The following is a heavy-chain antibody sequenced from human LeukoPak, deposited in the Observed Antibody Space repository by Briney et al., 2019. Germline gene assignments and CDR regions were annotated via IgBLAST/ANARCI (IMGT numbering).Heavy chain of an antibody. V-gene: IGHV4-34*01. D-gene: IGHD6-19*01. CDR3: ARRTFVAVGSKTDY. CDR2: ISHTGTT. CDR1: GGSFSGHY. Sequence: SETLSLTCGVSGGSFSGHYWSWIRQPPGKGLEWIGEISHTGTTHSNPSLRSRVTISVDTPKNQFSLRLTSVTAADTAVYYCARRTFVAVGSKTDYWGQGTLVTVSS. J-gene: IGHJ4*02.